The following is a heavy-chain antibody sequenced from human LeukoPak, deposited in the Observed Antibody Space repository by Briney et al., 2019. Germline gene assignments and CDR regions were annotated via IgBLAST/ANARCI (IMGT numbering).Heavy chain of an antibody. Sequence: GGSLRLSCAASGFTFSSYWMHWVRQAPGKGLEWVSCINVDGGSTTYADSVKGPFTISRDNAKNTLSLQMNSLRDEDTAVYYCARDGGSFSPQDYWGQGTLVTVSS. CDR2: INVDGGST. D-gene: IGHD2-15*01. V-gene: IGHV3-74*01. CDR3: ARDGGSFSPQDY. J-gene: IGHJ4*02. CDR1: GFTFSSYW.